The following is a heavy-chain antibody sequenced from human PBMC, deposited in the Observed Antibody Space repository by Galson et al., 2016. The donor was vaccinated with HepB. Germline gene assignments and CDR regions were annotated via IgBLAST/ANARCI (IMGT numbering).Heavy chain of an antibody. V-gene: IGHV3-33*01. CDR1: GFTFSSYG. J-gene: IGHJ3*02. D-gene: IGHD3-3*01. Sequence: LRLSCAASGFTFSSYGMHWVRQAPGKGLEWVAVIWYDGSNKYYADSVKGRFTISRDNSKNTLYLQMNSLRAEDTAVYYCAREGWVYDFWSGYSREAFDIWGHGTMVTVSS. CDR2: IWYDGSNK. CDR3: AREGWVYDFWSGYSREAFDI.